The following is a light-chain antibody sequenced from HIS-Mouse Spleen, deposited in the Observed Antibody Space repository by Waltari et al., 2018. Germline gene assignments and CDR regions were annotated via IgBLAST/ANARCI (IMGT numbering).Light chain of an antibody. V-gene: IGLV2-14*03. J-gene: IGLJ2*01. Sequence: QSALTQPASVSGSPGQSITIPCTGPSSDVGGSNHVSWYQQPPGKAPKLMIYDVSNRPSGVSNRFSGSKSGNTASLTISGLQAEDEADYYCSSYTSSSTLVFGGGTKLTVL. CDR3: SSYTSSSTLV. CDR1: SSDVGGSNH. CDR2: DVS.